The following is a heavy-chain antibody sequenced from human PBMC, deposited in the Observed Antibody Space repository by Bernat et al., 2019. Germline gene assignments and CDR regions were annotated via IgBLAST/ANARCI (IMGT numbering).Heavy chain of an antibody. V-gene: IGHV3-7*03. CDR2: IKQDGSER. D-gene: IGHD5-12*01. Sequence: EVQLVESGGGLVQPGGSLRLSCAASGFTFGSYWMSWVRQAPGKGLEGVANIKQDGSERYYVDSVKGRFTISRDNAKNSLYLQMNSLRAEDTAVYYCARDRPYEYWGQGTLVTVFS. CDR3: ARDRPYEY. J-gene: IGHJ4*02. CDR1: GFTFGSYW.